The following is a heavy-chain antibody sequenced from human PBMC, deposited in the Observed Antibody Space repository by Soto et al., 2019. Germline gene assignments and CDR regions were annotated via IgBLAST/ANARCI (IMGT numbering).Heavy chain of an antibody. V-gene: IGHV3-23*01. Sequence: GGSLRLSCAASGFSFSSYAMTWVRQAPGEGLEWVSAIDSDASTYYADFVKGRFTISRDKSKGTLYLQISSLRAEDTAVYYCAKERIPAAIINYYYGMDVWGQGTTVTVSS. J-gene: IGHJ6*02. D-gene: IGHD2-2*01. CDR2: IDSDAST. CDR3: AKERIPAAIINYYYGMDV. CDR1: GFSFSSYA.